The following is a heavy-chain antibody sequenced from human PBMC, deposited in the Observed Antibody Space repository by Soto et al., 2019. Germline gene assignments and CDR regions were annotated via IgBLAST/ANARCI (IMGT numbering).Heavy chain of an antibody. CDR2: VYHIGST. CDR1: GGSVSSDIYY. CDR3: ARDHYCSGGTCYSPYGMDV. D-gene: IGHD2-15*01. V-gene: IGHV4-61*01. Sequence: TLSLTCTVSGGSVSSDIYYWSWIRQPPGKGLEWIGHVYHIGSTNYNPSLESRVTMSVDTSKNQFSLKLRSVTAADTALYYCARDHYCSGGTCYSPYGMDVWGQGTTVTVSS. J-gene: IGHJ6*02.